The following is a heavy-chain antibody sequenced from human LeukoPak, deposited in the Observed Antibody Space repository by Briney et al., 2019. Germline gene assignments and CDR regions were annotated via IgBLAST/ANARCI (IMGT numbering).Heavy chain of an antibody. J-gene: IGHJ4*02. CDR2: IYHSGST. V-gene: IGHV4-38-2*02. CDR3: ARDLVIDTAMGNYFDY. Sequence: PSETLSLTCTVSGYSISSGYYWGWIRQPPGKGLEWIGSIYHSGSTYYNPSLKSRVTISVDTSKNQFSLKLSSVTAADTAVYYCARDLVIDTAMGNYFDYWGQGALVTVSS. CDR1: GYSISSGYY. D-gene: IGHD5-18*01.